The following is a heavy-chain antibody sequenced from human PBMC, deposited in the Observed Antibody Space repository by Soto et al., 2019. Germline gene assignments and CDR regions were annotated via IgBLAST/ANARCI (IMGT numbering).Heavy chain of an antibody. V-gene: IGHV4-34*01. J-gene: IGHJ4*02. CDR1: GGSFSGYY. D-gene: IGHD2-15*01. CDR2: INHSGST. CDR3: ARGPPKDIVVVVAATPFFDY. Sequence: SETLSLTCAVYGGSFSGYYWSWIRQPPGKGLEWIGEINHSGSTNYNPSLKSRVTISVDTSKNQFSLKLSSVTAADTAVYYCARGPPKDIVVVVAATPFFDYWGQGTQVTVSS.